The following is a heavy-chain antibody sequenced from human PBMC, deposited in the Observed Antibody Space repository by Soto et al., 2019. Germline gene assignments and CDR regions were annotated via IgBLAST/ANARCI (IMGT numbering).Heavy chain of an antibody. D-gene: IGHD6-13*01. CDR2: IHYSGSI. CDR3: ARGSSWYDY. Sequence: PSETLSLTCTVSGGSISGYYCAWIRQPPGKGLEWIGYIHYSGSINYNPSLKSRVTISIDTSENQFSLRLNSVTAADTAVHYCARGSSWYDYWGQGTLVTVSS. V-gene: IGHV4-59*08. J-gene: IGHJ4*02. CDR1: GGSISGYY.